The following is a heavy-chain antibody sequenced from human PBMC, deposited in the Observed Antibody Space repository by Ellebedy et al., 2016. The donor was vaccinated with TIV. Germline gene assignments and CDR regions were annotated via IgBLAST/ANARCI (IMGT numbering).Heavy chain of an antibody. CDR3: ASAHYFDGSFND. V-gene: IGHV1-46*01. CDR1: GYTLTTYF. Sequence: AASVKVSCKASGYTLTTYFMNWVRQAPGQGLEWMGIINPRSGSTNYAQKFQGRVAMTSDTSTSTVYMDLSSLRSEDTAVYYCASAHYFDGSFNDWGQGTLVTVSS. J-gene: IGHJ4*02. D-gene: IGHD2/OR15-2a*01. CDR2: INPRSGST.